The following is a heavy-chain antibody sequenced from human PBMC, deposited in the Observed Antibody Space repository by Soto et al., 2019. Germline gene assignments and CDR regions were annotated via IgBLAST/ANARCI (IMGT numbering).Heavy chain of an antibody. CDR1: GFTFSSYG. D-gene: IGHD4-17*01. J-gene: IGHJ3*02. V-gene: IGHV3-30*18. Sequence: GGSLRLSCAASGFTFSSYGMHWVRQAPGKGLEWVAVISYDGSNKYYAESVKGRFTISRDNSKNTMYLQMNSLRAEDSAVYYCAKDLGDYHFIDAFDIWGQGTMVTVSS. CDR2: ISYDGSNK. CDR3: AKDLGDYHFIDAFDI.